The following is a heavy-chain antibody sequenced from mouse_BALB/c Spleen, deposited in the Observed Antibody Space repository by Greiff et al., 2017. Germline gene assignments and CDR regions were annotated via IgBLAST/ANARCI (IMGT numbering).Heavy chain of an antibody. V-gene: IGHV1-4*02. J-gene: IGHJ3*01. CDR3: AREGTYDYRAY. D-gene: IGHD2-4*01. CDR1: GYTFTSYT. Sequence: QVQLQQSAAELARPGASVKMSCKASGYTFTSYTMHWVKQRPGQGLEWIGYINPSSGYTEYNQKFKDKTTLTADKSSSTAYMQLSSLTSEDSAVYYCAREGTYDYRAYWGQGTLVTVSA. CDR2: INPSSGYT.